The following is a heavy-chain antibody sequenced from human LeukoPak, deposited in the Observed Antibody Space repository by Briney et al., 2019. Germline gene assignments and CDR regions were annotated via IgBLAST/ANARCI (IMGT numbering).Heavy chain of an antibody. Sequence: GGSLRLSCAASGFTFSSYSMNWVRQAPGKGLEWVSSISSSSSYIYYADSVKGRFTISRDNAKNSLYLQMNSLRAEDTAVYYCAREMGMYYYYYMDVWGKGTTVTVSS. CDR2: ISSSSSYI. V-gene: IGHV3-21*01. J-gene: IGHJ6*03. CDR3: AREMGMYYYYYMDV. D-gene: IGHD7-27*01. CDR1: GFTFSSYS.